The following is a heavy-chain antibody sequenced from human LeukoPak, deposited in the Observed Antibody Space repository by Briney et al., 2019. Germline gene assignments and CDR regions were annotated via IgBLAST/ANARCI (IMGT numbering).Heavy chain of an antibody. V-gene: IGHV4-59*12. CDR2: IYYSGST. J-gene: IGHJ4*02. Sequence: SETLSLTCTVSGGSISSYYWSWIRQPPGKGLEWIGYIYYSGSTYYNRSLKSRVTISVDTSKNQFSLKLSSVTAADTAVYYCARDLGYYGSGSYYYWGQGTLVTVSS. CDR1: GGSISSYY. CDR3: ARDLGYYGSGSYYY. D-gene: IGHD3-10*01.